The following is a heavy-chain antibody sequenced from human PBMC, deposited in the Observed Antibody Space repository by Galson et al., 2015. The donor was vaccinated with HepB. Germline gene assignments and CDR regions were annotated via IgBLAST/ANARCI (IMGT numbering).Heavy chain of an antibody. CDR2: ISYDGSNK. J-gene: IGHJ4*02. CDR3: ARDYKDIVVVVAATPIGSVFDY. CDR1: GFTFSSYA. Sequence: SLRLSCAASGFTFSSYAMHWVRQAPGKGLEWVAVISYDGSNKYYADSVKGRFTISRDNSKNTLYLQMNSLRAEDTAVYYCARDYKDIVVVVAATPIGSVFDYWGQGTLVTVSS. D-gene: IGHD2-15*01. V-gene: IGHV3-30-3*01.